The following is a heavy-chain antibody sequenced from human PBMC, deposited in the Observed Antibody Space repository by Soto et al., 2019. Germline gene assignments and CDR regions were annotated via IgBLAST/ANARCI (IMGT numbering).Heavy chain of an antibody. CDR1: GFTFSSYW. V-gene: IGHV3-7*01. CDR3: ARTVVVVAAIGDY. CDR2: IKQDGSEK. J-gene: IGHJ4*02. Sequence: EVQLVESGGGLVQPGGSLRLSCAASGFTFSSYWMSWVRQAPGKGLEWVANIKQDGSEKYYVDSVKGRFTISRDNAENSLYLQMNSLRAEDTAVYYCARTVVVVAAIGDYWGQGTLVTVSS. D-gene: IGHD2-15*01.